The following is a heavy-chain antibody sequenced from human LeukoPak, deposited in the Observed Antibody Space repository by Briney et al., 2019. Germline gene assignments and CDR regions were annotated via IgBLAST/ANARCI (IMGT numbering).Heavy chain of an antibody. Sequence: RPSETLSLTCTVSGGSISTYYWSWIRQPPGKGLEWIGYIYYSGSTNYNPSLKSRVTISLDTSKNQFSLKLSSVTAADTAVYYCARVYSIYWYFDLWGRGTLVTVSS. J-gene: IGHJ2*01. CDR2: IYYSGST. D-gene: IGHD4-11*01. V-gene: IGHV4-59*01. CDR3: ARVYSIYWYFDL. CDR1: GGSISTYY.